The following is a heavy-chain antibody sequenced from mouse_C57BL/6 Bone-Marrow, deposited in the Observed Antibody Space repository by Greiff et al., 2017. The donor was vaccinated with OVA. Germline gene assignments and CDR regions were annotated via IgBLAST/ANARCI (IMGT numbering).Heavy chain of an antibody. V-gene: IGHV1-19*01. J-gene: IGHJ4*01. CDR1: GYTFTDYY. Sequence: EVKLQESGPVLVKPGASVKMSCKASGYTFTDYYMNWVKQSHGKSLEWIGVINPYNGGTSYNQKFKGKATLTVDKSSSTAYMELNSLTSEDSAVYYCAGITRYYAMDYWGQGTSVTVSS. D-gene: IGHD2-4*01. CDR2: INPYNGGT. CDR3: AGITRYYAMDY.